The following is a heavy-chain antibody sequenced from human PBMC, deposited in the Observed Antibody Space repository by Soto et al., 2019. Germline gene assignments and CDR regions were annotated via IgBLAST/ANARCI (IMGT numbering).Heavy chain of an antibody. CDR3: ATAKYYDFWSGYYGQYYFDY. J-gene: IGHJ4*02. CDR2: ISGSGGST. Sequence: SLRLSCAASGFTFSSYAMSWVRQAPGKGLEWVSAISGSGGSTYYADSVKGRFTISRDNSKNTLYLQMNSLRAEDTAVYYCATAKYYDFWSGYYGQYYFDYWGQGTLVTVSS. V-gene: IGHV3-23*01. CDR1: GFTFSSYA. D-gene: IGHD3-3*01.